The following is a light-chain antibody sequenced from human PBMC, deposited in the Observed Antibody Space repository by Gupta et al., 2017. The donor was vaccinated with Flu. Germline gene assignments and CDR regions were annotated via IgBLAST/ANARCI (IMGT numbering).Light chain of an antibody. CDR3: QQSYSSPRN. V-gene: IGKV1-39*01. CDR2: GTS. J-gene: IGKJ2*01. Sequence: DIKMTQSPSSLSASVGDTVTITCRASQGIGNYLNWYQQKSGEAPKLLIYGTSTLQSGVPLRFSGKRSGSDFGLIISSLQPEDFGTYYCQQSYSSPRNFGQGTRLEIK. CDR1: QGIGNY.